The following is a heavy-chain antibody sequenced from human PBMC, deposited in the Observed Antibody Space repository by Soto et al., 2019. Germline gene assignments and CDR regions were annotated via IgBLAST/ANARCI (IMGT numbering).Heavy chain of an antibody. CDR1: GGSFSGYY. CDR3: ARITYYYGSGSYGAYYFDY. V-gene: IGHV4-34*01. Sequence: SETLSLTCAVYGGSFSGYYWSWIRQPPGKGLEWIGEINHSGSTNYNPSLKSRVTISVDTSKNQFSLKLSSVTAADTAVYYCARITYYYGSGSYGAYYFDYWGQGTLVTVSS. J-gene: IGHJ4*02. CDR2: INHSGST. D-gene: IGHD3-10*01.